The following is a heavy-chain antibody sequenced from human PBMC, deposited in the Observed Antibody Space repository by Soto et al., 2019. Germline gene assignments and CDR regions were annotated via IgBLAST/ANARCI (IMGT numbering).Heavy chain of an antibody. CDR2: IYYSGST. CDR1: GGSISSYY. Sequence: SETLSLTCTVSGGSISSYYWSWIRQPPGKGLEWIGYIYYSGSTNYNPSLKSRVTISVDTSKNQFSLKLSSVTAADTAVYYCARHLNVVVPAAIYYWGQGTLVTVSS. CDR3: ARHLNVVVPAAIYY. V-gene: IGHV4-59*08. J-gene: IGHJ4*02. D-gene: IGHD2-2*01.